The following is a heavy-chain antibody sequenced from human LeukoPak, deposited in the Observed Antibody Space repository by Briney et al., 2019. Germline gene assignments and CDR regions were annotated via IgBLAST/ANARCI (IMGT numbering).Heavy chain of an antibody. CDR2: ISYDGSNK. Sequence: TGGSLRLSCAASGFTFSSYAMHWVRQAPGKGLEWVAVISYDGSNKYYADSVKGRFTISRDNSKNTLYLQMNSLRAEDTAVYYCARDRHSGYDFRQSYYFDYWGRGTLVTVSS. V-gene: IGHV3-30*04. J-gene: IGHJ4*02. CDR3: ARDRHSGYDFRQSYYFDY. D-gene: IGHD5-12*01. CDR1: GFTFSSYA.